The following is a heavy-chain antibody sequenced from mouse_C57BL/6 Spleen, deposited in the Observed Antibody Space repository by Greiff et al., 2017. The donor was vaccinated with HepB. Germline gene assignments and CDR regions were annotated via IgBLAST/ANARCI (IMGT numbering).Heavy chain of an antibody. CDR1: GYTFTSYT. Sequence: VKLQESGAELARPGASVKMSCKASGYTFTSYTMHWVKQRPGQGLEWIGYINPSSGYTKYNQKFKDKATLTADKSSSTAYMQLSSLTSEDSAVYYCARHGSPYAMDYWGQGTSVTVSS. CDR2: INPSSGYT. J-gene: IGHJ4*01. D-gene: IGHD1-1*01. CDR3: ARHGSPYAMDY. V-gene: IGHV1-4*01.